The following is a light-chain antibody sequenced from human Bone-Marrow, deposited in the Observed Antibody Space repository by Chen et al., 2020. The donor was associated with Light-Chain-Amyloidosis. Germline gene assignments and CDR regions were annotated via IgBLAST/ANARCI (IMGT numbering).Light chain of an antibody. Sequence: QSVLTQPPSMSGAPGQTVTISCAGSSSNIGAQFDVHWYQQLPGGAPKLLMFGNNNRPSGVPDRFSDSQSGTSASLTITGLQAEDEADYYCQSYDRSLRVVFGGGTKLTV. CDR1: SSNIGAQFD. CDR2: GNN. J-gene: IGLJ2*01. CDR3: QSYDRSLRVV. V-gene: IGLV1-40*01.